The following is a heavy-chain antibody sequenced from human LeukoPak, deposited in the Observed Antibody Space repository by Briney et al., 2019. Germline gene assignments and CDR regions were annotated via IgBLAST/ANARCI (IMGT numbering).Heavy chain of an antibody. J-gene: IGHJ4*02. CDR1: GFTFSSYA. D-gene: IGHD3-22*01. Sequence: TGGSLRLSCAASGFTFSSYAMRWVRQAPDKGLEWVSAISGSGGSTYYADSVKGRFTISRDNSKNALFLQMNSLRAEDTAVYFCAKEHYDSSGYYSDYWGQGTLVTVSS. CDR3: AKEHYDSSGYYSDY. CDR2: ISGSGGST. V-gene: IGHV3-23*01.